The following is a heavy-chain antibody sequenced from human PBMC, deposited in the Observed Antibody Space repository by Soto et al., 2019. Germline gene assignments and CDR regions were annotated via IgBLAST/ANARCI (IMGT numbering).Heavy chain of an antibody. J-gene: IGHJ4*02. V-gene: IGHV3-23*01. CDR2: LSGSSTT. Sequence: GGPLPLSRGASGFTLSSYGMHWVRRAPGKGLEWVSALSGSSTTYYTDSVKGRFTISRDNSKNTLYLQMNSLRTEDTALYYCAKDITYDSSAYNSWGQGTLVTVSS. D-gene: IGHD3-22*01. CDR1: GFTLSSYG. CDR3: AKDITYDSSAYNS.